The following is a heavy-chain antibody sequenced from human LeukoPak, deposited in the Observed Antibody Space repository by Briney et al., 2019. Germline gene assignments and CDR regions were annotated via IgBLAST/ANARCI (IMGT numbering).Heavy chain of an antibody. CDR1: GFTFSTYD. V-gene: IGHV3-13*01. Sequence: GGSLRLSCAASGFTFSTYDMHWIRQLTGKGLEWISAIYTAGDTYYADSMKGRFTISRENAKNSLYLQMNSLRAGDTAVYYCARAAPHPDQGDYEDYFDYWGQGTLVTVSS. CDR3: ARAAPHPDQGDYEDYFDY. D-gene: IGHD4-17*01. J-gene: IGHJ4*02. CDR2: IYTAGDT.